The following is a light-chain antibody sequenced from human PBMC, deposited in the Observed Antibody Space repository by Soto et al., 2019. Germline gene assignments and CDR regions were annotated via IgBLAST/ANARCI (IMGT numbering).Light chain of an antibody. CDR2: GAS. CDR1: QRVSSN. Sequence: EIVMTQSPATLSVSPGERVTVSWRASQRVSSNLVWYQQKPGQAPRLLIYGASTRATGIPARFSGSGSGTEFTLTIGSLQSEDFAVYYCQQYNNWPRTFGQGTKLEIK. CDR3: QQYNNWPRT. V-gene: IGKV3-15*01. J-gene: IGKJ2*01.